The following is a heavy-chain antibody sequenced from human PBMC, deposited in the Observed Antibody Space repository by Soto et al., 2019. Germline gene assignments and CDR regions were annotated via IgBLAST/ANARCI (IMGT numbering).Heavy chain of an antibody. V-gene: IGHV4-59*01. CDR3: ARSGYDSSGYYVTPFYYYYGMDV. Sequence: QVQLQESGPGLLKPSETLSLTCTVSGGSISRYYWCWIRQPPGKGLEWIGYIYYSGSTNYNPALKSRVTISVDTSKNQFSLKRSSVNAADTAVYYCARSGYDSSGYYVTPFYYYYGMDVWGQGTTVTVSS. J-gene: IGHJ6*02. CDR2: IYYSGST. D-gene: IGHD3-22*01. CDR1: GGSISRYY.